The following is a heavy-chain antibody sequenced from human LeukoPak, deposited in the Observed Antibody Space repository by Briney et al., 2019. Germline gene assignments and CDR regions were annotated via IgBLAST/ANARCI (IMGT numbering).Heavy chain of an antibody. CDR3: AKQLGYCSDGSCYFPY. V-gene: IGHV3-23*01. CDR2: ISNNGGYT. CDR1: GFTFSNYG. D-gene: IGHD2-15*01. J-gene: IGHJ4*02. Sequence: TGGSLRLSCAASGFTFSNYGMSWVRQAPGKGLEWVSAISNNGGYTYYADSVQGRFTISRDNSKSTLCLQMNSLRAEDTAVYYCAKQLGYCSDGSCYFPYWGQGTLVTVSS.